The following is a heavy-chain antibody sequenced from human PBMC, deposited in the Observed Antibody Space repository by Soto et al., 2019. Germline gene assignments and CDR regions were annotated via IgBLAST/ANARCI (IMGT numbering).Heavy chain of an antibody. CDR1: GGSVSNKTYY. D-gene: IGHD4-17*01. Sequence: SETLSLTCSVSGGSVSNKTYYWSWIRQPPGKRLEWIGYVYYSGTTNYNPSLKSRGTISVDLSKNQFSLRLSSVTTADTALYYCARTTAVPNALRSRYFFDYWGQGTLVTV. CDR3: ARTTAVPNALRSRYFFDY. V-gene: IGHV4-61*01. J-gene: IGHJ4*02. CDR2: VYYSGTT.